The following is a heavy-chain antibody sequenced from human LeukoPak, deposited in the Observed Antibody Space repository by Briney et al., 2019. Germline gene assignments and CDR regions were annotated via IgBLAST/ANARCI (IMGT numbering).Heavy chain of an antibody. D-gene: IGHD2-15*01. J-gene: IGHJ4*02. CDR1: GFTFSSYS. CDR2: ISSSSSYI. CDR3: ARGSDSGAHFDY. Sequence: PGGSLRLSCAASGFTFSSYSMNWVRQAPGKGLEWVSSISSSSSYIYYADSVKGRFTISRDNAKNSLYLQMNGLRAEDTAVYYCARGSDSGAHFDYWGQGTLVTVPS. V-gene: IGHV3-21*01.